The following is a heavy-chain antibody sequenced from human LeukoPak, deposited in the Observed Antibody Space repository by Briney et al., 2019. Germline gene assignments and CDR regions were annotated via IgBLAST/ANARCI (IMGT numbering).Heavy chain of an antibody. Sequence: SETLSLTCTVSGGSISSDYWTWIRQPPGKGLEWIGYIDYSGSTNYNSSLKSRVAISEDTSKNQFSLKLNSVPAADTAVYYRARMLVEVAYYDILAGFFIRSRVAPWSEGTLVIVYS. J-gene: IGHJ5*02. CDR2: IDYSGST. V-gene: IGHV4-59*01. CDR1: GGSISSDY. D-gene: IGHD3-9*01. CDR3: ARMLVEVAYYDILAGFFIRSRVAP.